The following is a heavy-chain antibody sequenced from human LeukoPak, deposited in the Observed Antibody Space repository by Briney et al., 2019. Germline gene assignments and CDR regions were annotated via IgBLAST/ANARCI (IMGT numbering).Heavy chain of an antibody. CDR2: IDPSSGDA. Sequence: ASVKVSCKASGYTFTNYYMHWVRQAPGQGLEWMGMIDPSSGDAMYAQKFQGRVTVTRDTSTSTVYMDLGSLTSEDTGVYFCAANPFDHWGQGTLVTVSS. CDR1: GYTFTNYY. J-gene: IGHJ4*02. V-gene: IGHV1-46*03. CDR3: AANPFDH.